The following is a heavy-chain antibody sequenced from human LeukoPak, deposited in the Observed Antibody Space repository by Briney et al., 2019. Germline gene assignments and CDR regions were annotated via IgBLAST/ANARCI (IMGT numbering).Heavy chain of an antibody. V-gene: IGHV4-38-2*02. Sequence: SETLSLTCVVSDYSITSGFYWGWTRQPPGKGLEWIGTIYHSGNTYYNPSLKSRVTISIDTSKNQFSLKLSSVTAADTAVYYCARDVGVYYYYYMDVWGKGTTVTVSS. J-gene: IGHJ6*03. CDR1: DYSITSGFY. CDR3: ARDVGVYYYYYMDV. CDR2: IYHSGNT. D-gene: IGHD1-26*01.